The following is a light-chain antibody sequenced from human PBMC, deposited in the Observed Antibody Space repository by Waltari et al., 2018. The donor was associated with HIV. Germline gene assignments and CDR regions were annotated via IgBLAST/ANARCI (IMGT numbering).Light chain of an antibody. CDR1: SNYLGAYHF. CDR2: DVT. V-gene: IGLV2-8*01. Sequence: QYALTPPTSASGSPGQSVAISSTGYSNYLGAYHFVSWYQHHPATAPKLLIYDVTRRPPGIPDRFAGTKSGYTASLTVSDLQVDDEADYYCVSYTEKDTFLLFGGGTKLAV. CDR3: VSYTEKDTFLL. J-gene: IGLJ2*01.